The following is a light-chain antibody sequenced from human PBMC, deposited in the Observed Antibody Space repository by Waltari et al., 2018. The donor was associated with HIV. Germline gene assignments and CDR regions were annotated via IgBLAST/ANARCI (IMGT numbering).Light chain of an antibody. J-gene: IGLJ2*01. Sequence: QAVVTQEPSLTVSAGGTVTLTCASSTGAVTSGHCPYWFQRRPGQAPKTLIYDTTNRHSVTPARFSGALLGGKAALTLSGAQFEDEADYFCLLSFNGVVVFGGGTTLTVL. CDR3: LLSFNGVVV. CDR1: TGAVTSGHC. V-gene: IGLV7-46*01. CDR2: DTT.